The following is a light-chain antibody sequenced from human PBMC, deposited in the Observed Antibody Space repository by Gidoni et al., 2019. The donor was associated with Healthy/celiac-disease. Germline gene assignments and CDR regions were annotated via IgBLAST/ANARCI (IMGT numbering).Light chain of an antibody. J-gene: IGLJ1*01. Sequence: QSALTQPASVSGSPGQSITISCTGTSSDVGGYNYVSWYQQHPGKAPKLMIYDVSNRPSGVSNRFSCSKSGNTASLPISGLQAEDDADYYCSSYTSSSTPPYVFGTGTKVTVL. CDR3: SSYTSSSTPPYV. CDR1: SSDVGGYNY. V-gene: IGLV2-14*03. CDR2: DVS.